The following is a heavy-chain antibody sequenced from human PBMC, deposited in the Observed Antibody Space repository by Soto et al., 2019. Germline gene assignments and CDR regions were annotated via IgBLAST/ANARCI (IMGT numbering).Heavy chain of an antibody. CDR2: ITSKSTYI. J-gene: IGHJ5*01. D-gene: IGHD2-8*01. CDR3: ARSGVAALDS. CDR1: GFTFRDYS. Sequence: GGSLRLSCAASGFTFRDYSLNWVRQAPGKGLEWVSSITSKSTYIYYADSVKGRFTISRDNAKSSLYLQMDSLRADDTAVYFCARSGVAALDSWGQGPLVTVSS. V-gene: IGHV3-21*06.